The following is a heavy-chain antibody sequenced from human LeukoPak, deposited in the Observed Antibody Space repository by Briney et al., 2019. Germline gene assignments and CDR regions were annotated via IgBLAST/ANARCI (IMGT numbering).Heavy chain of an antibody. J-gene: IGHJ4*02. CDR2: LASGSQT. Sequence: GGSLRLSCTASGFTLGRHDMHWVRQTTGEGLEWVAVLASGSQTFYAGSVKGRFTVSREDAKNSLYLQMNNLRAGDTAVYYCVREARGYHYTYFDYWGQGTLVTVSS. CDR1: GFTLGRHD. CDR3: VREARGYHYTYFDY. D-gene: IGHD5-18*01. V-gene: IGHV3-13*01.